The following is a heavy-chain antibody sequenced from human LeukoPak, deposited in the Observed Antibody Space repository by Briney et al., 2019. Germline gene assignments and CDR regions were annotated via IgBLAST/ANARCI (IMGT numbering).Heavy chain of an antibody. D-gene: IGHD3-22*01. CDR2: INQSGST. J-gene: IGHJ4*02. CDR3: ATLGGLYYESHGYPDFDH. V-gene: IGHV4-34*01. Sequence: SETLSLTCAVYGGSFSGYYWSWIRQPPGGGLEWLGEINQSGSTNYNPSLKSRVTISVEKFKNQFSLKLTSVTAADTAVYYCATLGGLYYESHGYPDFDHWGQGTLVTVSS. CDR1: GGSFSGYY.